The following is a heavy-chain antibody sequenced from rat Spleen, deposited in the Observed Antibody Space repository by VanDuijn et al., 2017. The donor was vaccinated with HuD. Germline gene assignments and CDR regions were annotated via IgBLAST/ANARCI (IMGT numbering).Heavy chain of an antibody. CDR3: ARRTTADYWFFDF. J-gene: IGHJ1*01. Sequence: QIQLQQSGAELAKPGSSVKISCKASGYTFTSYYISWIKQTTGQGLEYIGYINTGSGSTNYNEKFKGKATLTVDKSSRTAFMHLDSLTPDDSAVFYCARRTTADYWFFDFWGPGTVVTVSS. CDR2: INTGSGST. CDR1: GYTFTSYY. V-gene: IGHV1-43*01. D-gene: IGHD1-10*01.